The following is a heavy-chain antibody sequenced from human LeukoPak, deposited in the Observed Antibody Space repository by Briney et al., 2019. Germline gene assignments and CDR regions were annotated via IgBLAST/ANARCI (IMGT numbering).Heavy chain of an antibody. J-gene: IGHJ4*02. CDR3: ARDHAASGSFYDY. V-gene: IGHV3-48*02. Sequence: PGGSLRLSCVASGFTFSTNAMNWVRQAPGRGLEWVSYINSISETIYYADSVKGRFTISRDNAKNSLYLQMNSLRDEDTAVYYCARDHAASGSFYDYWGQGTLVTVSS. CDR2: INSISETI. CDR1: GFTFSTNA. D-gene: IGHD3-10*01.